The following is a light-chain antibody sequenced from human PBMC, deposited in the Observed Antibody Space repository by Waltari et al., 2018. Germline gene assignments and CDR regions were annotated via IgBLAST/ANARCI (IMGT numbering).Light chain of an antibody. Sequence: QSALTQPASVSGSPGQSITISCTGTSSDVGGYNYVSWYQQHPGKVPKLLIFDVSNRPSWVSNRLSGSKSGNTASLTISGLQAEDESDYYCCSFTSRSTWVFGGGTKLTVL. CDR1: SSDVGGYNY. CDR2: DVS. V-gene: IGLV2-14*01. CDR3: CSFTSRSTWV. J-gene: IGLJ3*02.